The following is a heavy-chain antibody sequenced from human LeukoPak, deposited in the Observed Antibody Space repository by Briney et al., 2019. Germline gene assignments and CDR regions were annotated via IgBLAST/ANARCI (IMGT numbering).Heavy chain of an antibody. CDR3: ARSLRSGSYAFDY. Sequence: AASVKVSCKASGGTFSSYAIGWVRQAPGQGLEWMGRIIPIFGTANYAQKFQGRVTITTDESTSTAYMELSSLRSEDTAVYYCARSLRSGSYAFDYWGQGTLVTVSS. V-gene: IGHV1-69*05. CDR2: IIPIFGTA. J-gene: IGHJ4*02. D-gene: IGHD1-26*01. CDR1: GGTFSSYA.